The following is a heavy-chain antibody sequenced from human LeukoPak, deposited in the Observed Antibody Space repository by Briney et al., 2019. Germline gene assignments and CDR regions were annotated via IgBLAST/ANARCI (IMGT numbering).Heavy chain of an antibody. V-gene: IGHV3-23*01. CDR2: IGGSGTRT. Sequence: GGSLRLSCSASGFTFTTYGMNWVRQAPGKGLEWVSGIGGSGTRTYYADSVKGRFTISRDNSKNTLYLQMNRLRAEDTAVYYCARFAGYSYGGWFDYWGQGTLVTVSS. CDR1: GFTFTTYG. CDR3: ARFAGYSYGGWFDY. D-gene: IGHD5-18*01. J-gene: IGHJ4*02.